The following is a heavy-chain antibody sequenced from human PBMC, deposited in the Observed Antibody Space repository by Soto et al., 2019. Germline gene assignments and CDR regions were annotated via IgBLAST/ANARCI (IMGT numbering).Heavy chain of an antibody. CDR1: GGSISSSGSY. D-gene: IGHD5-12*01. J-gene: IGHJ4*02. Sequence: HLQLQESGPGLVKPSETLSLTCTVSGGSISSSGSYWGWIRQPPGKGLEWIGSIYYSGTTSYSPSLKSRVTISVDTSKNQFSLKLSSVTAADTAVYYCARLMYSGYDYWYFDYWGQGTLVTVSS. CDR3: ARLMYSGYDYWYFDY. V-gene: IGHV4-39*01. CDR2: IYYSGTT.